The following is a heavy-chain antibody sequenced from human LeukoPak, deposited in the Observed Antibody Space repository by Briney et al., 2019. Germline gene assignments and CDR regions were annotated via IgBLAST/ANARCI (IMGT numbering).Heavy chain of an antibody. CDR1: GYTFTGYY. D-gene: IGHD2-2*01. CDR2: VNPNSGGT. V-gene: IGHV1-2*02. J-gene: IGHJ4*02. Sequence: ASVKVSCKASGYTFTGYYMHWVRQAPGQGLEWMGWVNPNSGGTNYAQKFQGRVTMTRDTSISTAYMELSRLRSDDTAVYYCARMKYQLLWADDYWGQGTLVTVSS. CDR3: ARMKYQLLWADDY.